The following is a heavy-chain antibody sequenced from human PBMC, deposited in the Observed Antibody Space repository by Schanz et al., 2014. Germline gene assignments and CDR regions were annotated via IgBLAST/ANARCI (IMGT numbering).Heavy chain of an antibody. Sequence: EVQLVESGGGLIQPGGSLRLSCAASGFGFSSYSMTWVRQAPGRGLEWVSSISTSGTYMYIADSLKGRLTISRDDAKKSMYLQMNNLRAEDTAVYYCVRGSIAVPRLYRGMDRDIDYWGQGTLVTVSS. CDR3: VRGSIAVPRLYRGMDRDIDY. D-gene: IGHD5-18*01. J-gene: IGHJ4*02. V-gene: IGHV3-21*01. CDR2: ISTSGTYM. CDR1: GFGFSSYS.